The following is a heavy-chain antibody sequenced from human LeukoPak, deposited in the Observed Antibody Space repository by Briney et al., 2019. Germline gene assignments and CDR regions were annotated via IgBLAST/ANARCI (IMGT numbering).Heavy chain of an antibody. CDR2: IYYSGST. V-gene: IGHV4-39*07. CDR1: GGSISSSSYY. J-gene: IGHJ4*02. D-gene: IGHD3-10*01. CDR3: ARVVRLRVDVSYFDY. Sequence: SETLSLTCTVSGGSISSSSYYWGWIRQPPGKGLEWIGSIYYSGSTYYNPSLKSRVTISVDTSKNQFSLKLSSVTAADTAVYYCARVVRLRVDVSYFDYWGQGTLVTVSS.